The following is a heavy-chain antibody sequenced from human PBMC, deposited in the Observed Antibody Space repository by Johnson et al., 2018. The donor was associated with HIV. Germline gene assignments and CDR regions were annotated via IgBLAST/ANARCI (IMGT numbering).Heavy chain of an antibody. Sequence: VQLVESGGGFVQPGGSLRLSCAASGFTLSDYYMHWVRHVIGKGVQWVSSIDTSPGAIHYPDSVPSRFTVSREDAKDSLYLQMDSLRAEDTAVYYCARGGRVGAADDAFDIWGQGTMVTVSS. CDR1: GFTLSDYY. CDR2: IDTSPGAI. CDR3: ARGGRVGAADDAFDI. V-gene: IGHV3-13*01. D-gene: IGHD1-26*01. J-gene: IGHJ3*02.